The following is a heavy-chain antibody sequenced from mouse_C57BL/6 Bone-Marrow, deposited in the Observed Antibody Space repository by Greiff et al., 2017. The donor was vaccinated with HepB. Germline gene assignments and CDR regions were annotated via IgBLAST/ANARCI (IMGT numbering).Heavy chain of an antibody. CDR2: IDPENGDT. CDR1: GFNIKDDY. CDR3: TTWGYYGDY. V-gene: IGHV14-4*01. J-gene: IGHJ2*01. Sequence: EVQLQQSGAELVRPGASVKLSCTASGFNIKDDYMHWVKQRPEQGLEWIGWIDPENGDTDYASKFQGKATITADTSSNTAYLQLSSLTSEDTAVYYCTTWGYYGDYWGQGTTLTVSS. D-gene: IGHD1-1*01.